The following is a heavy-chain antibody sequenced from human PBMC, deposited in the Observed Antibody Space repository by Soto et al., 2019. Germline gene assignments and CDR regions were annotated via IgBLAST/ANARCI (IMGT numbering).Heavy chain of an antibody. CDR2: IYYSGST. Sequence: SETLSLTCTVSGGSISSYYWSWIRQPPGKGLEWIGYIYYSGSTNYNPSLKSRVTISVDTSKNPFSLKLSSVTAADTAVYYCARESAGSSTGGWFDPRGQRTLVTVSS. CDR3: ARESAGSSTGGWFDP. J-gene: IGHJ5*02. V-gene: IGHV4-59*01. D-gene: IGHD2-15*01. CDR1: GGSISSYY.